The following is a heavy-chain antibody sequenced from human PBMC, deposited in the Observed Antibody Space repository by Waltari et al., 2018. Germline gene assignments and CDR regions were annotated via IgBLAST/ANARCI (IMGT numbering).Heavy chain of an antibody. J-gene: IGHJ4*02. CDR1: GGSISSSSYY. CDR2: IYYSGSS. Sequence: QLQLQESGPGLVKPSETLSLTCTVSGGSISSSSYYWGWIRQPPGKGLEWIGSIYYSGSSYYNPALKSRVTISVDTSKNQVSLKLSSVTAADTAVYYCARQWLVRFDYWGQGTRVTVSS. V-gene: IGHV4-39*07. D-gene: IGHD6-19*01. CDR3: ARQWLVRFDY.